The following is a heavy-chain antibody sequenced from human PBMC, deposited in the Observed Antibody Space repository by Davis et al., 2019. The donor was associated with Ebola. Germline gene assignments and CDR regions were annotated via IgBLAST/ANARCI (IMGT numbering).Heavy chain of an antibody. J-gene: IGHJ4*02. CDR1: GFTFSGHT. CDR2: INSNSGST. Sequence: GESLKISCAASGFTFSGHTMTWVRQAPGKGLEWVSYINSNSGSTYYTDSVKGRFTISRDNAKNSLFLQMNGLRDEDTAVYYCARGAGTGYYDAWGPGTLVTVSS. V-gene: IGHV3-48*02. D-gene: IGHD1-1*01. CDR3: ARGAGTGYYDA.